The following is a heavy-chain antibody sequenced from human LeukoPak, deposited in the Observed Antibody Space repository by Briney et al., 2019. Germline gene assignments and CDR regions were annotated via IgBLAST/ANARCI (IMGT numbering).Heavy chain of an antibody. CDR2: INHSGST. D-gene: IGHD3-9*01. V-gene: IGHV4-34*01. J-gene: IGHJ4*02. CDR3: ARGRPPIYDILTGYLGYDY. CDR1: GGSFSGYY. Sequence: NTSETLSLTCAVYGGSFSGYYWSWIRQPPGKGLEWIGEINHSGSTNYNPSLKSRVTISVDTSKNQFSLKLSSVTAADTAVYYCARGRPPIYDILTGYLGYDYWGQGTLVTVSS.